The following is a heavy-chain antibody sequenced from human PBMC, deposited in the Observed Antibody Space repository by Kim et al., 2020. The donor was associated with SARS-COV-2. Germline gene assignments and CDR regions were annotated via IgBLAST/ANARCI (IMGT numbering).Heavy chain of an antibody. CDR3: ACRVRHRRDGYNFFPIAFDI. CDR2: IYPGDSDT. J-gene: IGHJ3*02. V-gene: IGHV5-51*01. D-gene: IGHD5-12*01. CDR1: GYSFTSYW. Sequence: GESLKISCKGSGYSFTSYWIGWVRQMPGKGLEWMGIIYPGDSDTRYSPSFQGQVTISADKSISTAYLQWSSLKASDTAMYYCACRVRHRRDGYNFFPIAFDIWGQGTMVTVSS.